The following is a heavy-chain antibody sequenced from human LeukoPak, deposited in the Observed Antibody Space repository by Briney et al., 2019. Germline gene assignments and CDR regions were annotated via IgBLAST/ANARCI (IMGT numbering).Heavy chain of an antibody. CDR2: IYYSGNA. CDR3: ASFPEATDDAFDI. CDR1: GGSISGSSYY. V-gene: IGHV4-39*07. J-gene: IGHJ3*02. Sequence: PSETLSLTCTVSGGSISGSSYYWGWIRQPPGKGLEYIGNIYYSGNAFHSPSLTSRVTISVDTSNNQFSLRLTSVTAADTAVYYCASFPEATDDAFDIWGQGTMVTVSS. D-gene: IGHD1-14*01.